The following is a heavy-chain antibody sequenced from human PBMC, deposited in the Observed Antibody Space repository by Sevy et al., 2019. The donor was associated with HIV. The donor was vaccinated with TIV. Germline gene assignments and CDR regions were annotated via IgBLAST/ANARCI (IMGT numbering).Heavy chain of an antibody. V-gene: IGHV3-7*01. CDR1: GFTFSSYW. D-gene: IGHD6-6*01. Sequence: GGSLRLSCAASGFTFSSYWMSWVRQAPGKGLEWVANIKQDGSEKYYVDSVKGRFTISRDNAKNSLYLHMNSLRAEDTAVYYCARDDIGIAARPTYYYYGMDVWGQGTTVTVSS. CDR2: IKQDGSEK. CDR3: ARDDIGIAARPTYYYYGMDV. J-gene: IGHJ6*02.